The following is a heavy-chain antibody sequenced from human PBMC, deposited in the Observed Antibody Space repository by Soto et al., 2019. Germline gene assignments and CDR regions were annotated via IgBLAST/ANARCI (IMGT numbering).Heavy chain of an antibody. CDR1: GGSISSSSYY. J-gene: IGHJ3*02. Sequence: QLQLQESGPGLVKPSETLSLTCTVSGGSISSSSYYWGWIRQPPGKGLEWIGSIYYSGSTYYNPSLKSRVTISVDTSKNQFSLKLSSVTAADTAVYYCAILLNIVATEGLDAFDIWGQGTMVTVSS. CDR3: AILLNIVATEGLDAFDI. CDR2: IYYSGST. V-gene: IGHV4-39*01. D-gene: IGHD5-12*01.